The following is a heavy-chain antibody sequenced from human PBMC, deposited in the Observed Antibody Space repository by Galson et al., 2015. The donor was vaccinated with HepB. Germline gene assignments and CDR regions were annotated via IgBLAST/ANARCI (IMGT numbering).Heavy chain of an antibody. D-gene: IGHD6-13*01. V-gene: IGHV6-1*01. J-gene: IGHJ6*03. Sequence: CAISGDSVSSNSAAWNWIRQSPSRGLEWLGRTYYRSKWYNDYAVSVESRITINPDTSKNQFSLQLNSVTPEDTAVYYCARAAYSSSWYALYYYYMDVWGKGTTVTVSS. CDR2: TYYRSKWYN. CDR1: GDSVSSNSAA. CDR3: ARAAYSSSWYALYYYYMDV.